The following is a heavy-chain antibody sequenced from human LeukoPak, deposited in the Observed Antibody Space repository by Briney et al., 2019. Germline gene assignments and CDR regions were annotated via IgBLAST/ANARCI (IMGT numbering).Heavy chain of an antibody. Sequence: RTYYRSKWYNDYAVSVKSRITINPDTSKNQFSLQLNSVTPEDTAVYYCARGGYYGYNRPFDYWGQGTLVTVSS. J-gene: IGHJ4*02. CDR3: ARGGYYGYNRPFDY. D-gene: IGHD5-24*01. V-gene: IGHV6-1*01. CDR2: TYYRSKWYN.